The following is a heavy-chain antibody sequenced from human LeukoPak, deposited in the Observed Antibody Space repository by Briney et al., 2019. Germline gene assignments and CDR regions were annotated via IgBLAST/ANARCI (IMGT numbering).Heavy chain of an antibody. J-gene: IGHJ4*02. V-gene: IGHV4-61*05. CDR2: IYYSGST. Sequence: PSETLSLTCSVSGGSIGSSSNDYWTWIRQPPGKGLEWIGYIYYSGSTNYNPSLKSRLTISLDASKNQFSLKLSSVTATDTAVYYCARGRDWVEYWGQGTLVTVSS. CDR1: GGSIGSSSNDY. D-gene: IGHD3/OR15-3a*01. CDR3: ARGRDWVEY.